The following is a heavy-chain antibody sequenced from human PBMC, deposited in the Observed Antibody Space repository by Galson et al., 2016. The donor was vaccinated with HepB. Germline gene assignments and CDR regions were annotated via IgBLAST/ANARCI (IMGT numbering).Heavy chain of an antibody. CDR3: AALDAPLLRTAY. CDR2: IKKHGSEI. V-gene: IGHV3-7*03. CDR1: GFIFNTDW. Sequence: SLRLSCAAAGFIFNTDWMSWVRQAPGKGLEWVAMIKKHGSEIYYVDSVKGRFTISRDNVRNSLHLQMDSVRVEDKAVYYCAALDAPLLRTAYWGQGTLVTVSS. D-gene: IGHD2-2*03. J-gene: IGHJ4*02.